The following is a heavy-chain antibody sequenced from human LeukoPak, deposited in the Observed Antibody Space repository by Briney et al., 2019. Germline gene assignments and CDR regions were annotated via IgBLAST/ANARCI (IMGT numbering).Heavy chain of an antibody. V-gene: IGHV1-2*02. CDR3: ARVISGYVLSFDI. D-gene: IGHD5-12*01. J-gene: IGHJ3*02. CDR2: INPNSGGT. CDR1: GYTFTGYY. Sequence: GASVKVSCKASGYTFTGYYMHWVRQAPGQGLEWMGWINPNSGGTNYAQKFQGRVTMTRDTSISKAYMELSRLRSDDTAVYYCARVISGYVLSFDIWGQGTMVTVSS.